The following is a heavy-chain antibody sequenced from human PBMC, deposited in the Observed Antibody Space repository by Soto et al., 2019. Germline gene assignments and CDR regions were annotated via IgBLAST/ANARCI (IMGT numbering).Heavy chain of an antibody. V-gene: IGHV3-21*01. Sequence: GGSLRLSCAVSGFTFSSYSMSWVRQAPGKGLEWVSSISSSSSYIYYADSVKGRFAISRDNAKNSLYLQMNSLRAEDTAVYYCARGIVGATIAYFDYWGQGTLVTVSS. J-gene: IGHJ4*02. D-gene: IGHD1-26*01. CDR3: ARGIVGATIAYFDY. CDR1: GFTFSSYS. CDR2: ISSSSSYI.